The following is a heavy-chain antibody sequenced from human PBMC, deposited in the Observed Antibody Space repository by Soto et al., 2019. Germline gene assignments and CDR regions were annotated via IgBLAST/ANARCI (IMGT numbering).Heavy chain of an antibody. CDR3: ATQTYLRYFGPLYAFDI. J-gene: IGHJ3*02. D-gene: IGHD3-9*01. CDR2: IIPIFGTA. V-gene: IGHV1-69*13. Sequence: ASVKVSCKASGGTFSSCAISWVRQAPGQGLEWMGGIIPIFGTANYAQKFQGRVTITADESTSTAYMELSSLRSEDTAVYYCATQTYLRYFGPLYAFDIWGQGTMVTVSS. CDR1: GGTFSSCA.